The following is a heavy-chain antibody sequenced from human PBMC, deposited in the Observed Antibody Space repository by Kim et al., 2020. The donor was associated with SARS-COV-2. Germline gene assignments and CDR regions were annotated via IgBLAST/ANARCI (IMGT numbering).Heavy chain of an antibody. CDR3: AKQGYIFELNTYYAMDL. CDR2: ISYKGSKK. D-gene: IGHD5-12*01. V-gene: IGHV3-30*18. J-gene: IGHJ6*02. CDR1: GFSFNNYS. Sequence: GGSLRLSCAASGFSFNNYSMNWVRQAPGKGLEWVASISYKGSKKQYLDSLKGRFTVSRDYSKNTLYLQMNSLTAEDTAVYYCAKQGYIFELNTYYAMDLWGQGTTATVS.